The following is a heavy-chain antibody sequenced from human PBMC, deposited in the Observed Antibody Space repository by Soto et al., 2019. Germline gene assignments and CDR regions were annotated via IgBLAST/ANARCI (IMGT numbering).Heavy chain of an antibody. V-gene: IGHV3-74*01. J-gene: IGHJ4*02. CDR3: ARVSSGGYCSGGNCYSDY. CDR2: INGDGSRT. D-gene: IGHD2-15*01. CDR1: GFTFSDYW. Sequence: LRLSCAASGFTFSDYWMHWVGQVPGEGLVWVSRINGDGSRTSYADSVKGRFTISRDNAKNTLYLQMDSLRAEDMGVFFCARVSSGGYCSGGNCYSDYWGQGALLTVSS.